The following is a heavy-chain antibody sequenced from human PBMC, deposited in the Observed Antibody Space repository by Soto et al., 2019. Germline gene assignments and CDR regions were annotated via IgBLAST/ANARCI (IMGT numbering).Heavy chain of an antibody. CDR2: ISYDGSNK. V-gene: IGHV3-30*03. D-gene: IGHD6-13*01. CDR1: GFTFSSYG. J-gene: IGHJ6*02. Sequence: GGSLRLSCAASGFTFSSYGMHWVRQAPGKGLEWVAVISYDGSNKYYADSVKGRFTISRDNSKNTLYLQMSSLRVEDTAVYYCARRQISPPTRGAASARGGMDVWGQGTTVTVSS. CDR3: ARRQISPPTRGAASARGGMDV.